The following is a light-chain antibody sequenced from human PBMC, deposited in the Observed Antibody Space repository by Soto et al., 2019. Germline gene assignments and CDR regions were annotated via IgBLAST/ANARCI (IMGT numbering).Light chain of an antibody. Sequence: QSVLTQPPPASGTPGQRVTISCSGSSSNVGTNTVNWYQLLPGAAPKVLVYSNNQRPSGVPDRFSGSKSGTSASLAISGLQSEDEADYYCAAWDDNVDGVLFGGGTKLTVL. V-gene: IGLV1-44*01. J-gene: IGLJ2*01. CDR2: SNN. CDR1: SSNVGTNT. CDR3: AAWDDNVDGVL.